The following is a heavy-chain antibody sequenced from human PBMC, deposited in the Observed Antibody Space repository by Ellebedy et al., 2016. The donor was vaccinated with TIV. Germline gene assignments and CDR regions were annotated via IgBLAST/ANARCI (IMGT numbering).Heavy chain of an antibody. J-gene: IGHJ4*02. CDR1: GFTFSSYA. V-gene: IGHV3-23*01. CDR3: TKGPRKSVGSYGDY. Sequence: GESLKISCAASGFTFSSYAMYWVRQAPGKGLEWVSALSGSAGLIFYADSVRGRFTISRDNSNNTLYLQMNSLRVEDTPVYYCTKGPRKSVGSYGDYWGQGTLVTVSS. CDR2: LSGSAGLI. D-gene: IGHD3-3*01.